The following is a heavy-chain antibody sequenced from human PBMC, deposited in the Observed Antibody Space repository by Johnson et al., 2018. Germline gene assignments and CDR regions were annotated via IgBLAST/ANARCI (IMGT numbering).Heavy chain of an antibody. CDR1: GFTFDDYA. J-gene: IGHJ6*03. D-gene: IGHD3-3*01. Sequence: VQLVQSGGGLVQPGRSLRLSCAASGFTFDDYAMHWVRQAPGKGLEWVSGISWNSGSIGYADSVKGRFTISRDNAKNSLYLQMNSLRAEDTALYYCAKDIRFSRPKGAYYFYYYMDVWGKGTTVTVSS. CDR2: ISWNSGSI. V-gene: IGHV3-9*01. CDR3: AKDIRFSRPKGAYYFYYYMDV.